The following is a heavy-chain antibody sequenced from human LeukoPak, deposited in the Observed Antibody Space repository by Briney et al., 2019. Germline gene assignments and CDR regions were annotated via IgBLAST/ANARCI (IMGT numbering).Heavy chain of an antibody. D-gene: IGHD3-10*01. CDR1: GYGFTSSW. CDR2: IYPGDSDT. Sequence: GESLKISCKGSGYGFTSSWIGWVRQIPGKGLEWMGVIYPGDSDTRYSPSFQGQVAISADKSISTAYLQWSSLKASDTAMYYCARQYYYGSGSYSRYNWFDPWGQGTLVTVSS. J-gene: IGHJ5*02. CDR3: ARQYYYGSGSYSRYNWFDP. V-gene: IGHV5-51*01.